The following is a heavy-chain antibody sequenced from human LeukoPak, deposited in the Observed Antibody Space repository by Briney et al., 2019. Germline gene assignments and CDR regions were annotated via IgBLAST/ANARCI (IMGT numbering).Heavy chain of an antibody. CDR1: GFIVSINY. V-gene: IGHV3-53*01. D-gene: IGHD3-22*01. Sequence: GGSLRLSCAASGFIVSINYMSWVRQAPGKGLEWVSIIYTDGSTYYADSVKGRSTISRDNSRSTLYLQMSSLRAEDTAVYYCARATYYYDTSGYRDFYFDSWGQGTLVTVSS. J-gene: IGHJ4*02. CDR2: IYTDGST. CDR3: ARATYYYDTSGYRDFYFDS.